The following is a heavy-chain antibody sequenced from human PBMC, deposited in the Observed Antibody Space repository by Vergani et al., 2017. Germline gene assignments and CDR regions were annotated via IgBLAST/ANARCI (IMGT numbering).Heavy chain of an antibody. D-gene: IGHD2-21*02. J-gene: IGHJ6*02. V-gene: IGHV1-69*02. CDR3: AIAYCGGDCYFDYYYGMDV. Sequence: QVQLVQSGAEVKKPGSSVKVSCKASGGTFSSYTISWVRQAPGQGLEWMGRIIPILGIANYAQKFQGRVTITADKSTSTAYMELSSLRSEDTAVYYCAIAYCGGDCYFDYYYGMDVWGQGTTVTVS. CDR2: IIPILGIA. CDR1: GGTFSSYT.